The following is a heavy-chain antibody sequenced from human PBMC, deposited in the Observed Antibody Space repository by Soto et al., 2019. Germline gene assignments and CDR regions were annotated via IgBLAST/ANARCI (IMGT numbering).Heavy chain of an antibody. CDR2: IYYSGST. D-gene: IGHD6-19*01. J-gene: IGHJ6*02. Sequence: ASETLSLTCTVSGGSISSYYWSWIRQPPGKGLEWIGYIYYSGSTNYNPSLKSRVTISVDTSKNQFSLKLSSVTAADTAVYYCARDKGGWGYSSGYYYYGMDVWGQGTTVTVSS. CDR3: ARDKGGWGYSSGYYYYGMDV. V-gene: IGHV4-59*01. CDR1: GGSISSYY.